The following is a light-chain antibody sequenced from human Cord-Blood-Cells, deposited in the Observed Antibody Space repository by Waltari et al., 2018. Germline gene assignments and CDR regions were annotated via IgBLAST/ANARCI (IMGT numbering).Light chain of an antibody. V-gene: IGLV2-14*01. J-gene: IGLJ1*01. CDR1: SSDVGGYNY. Sequence: QSALTQPASVSGSPGQSITISCTGTSSDVGGYNYVSWYQQHPGKAPTLMIYDVRNRPSGVSNRFSGSKSGNTASLTISGLQAEDEADYYCSSYTSSSTLAYVFGTGTKVTVL. CDR3: SSYTSSSTLAYV. CDR2: DVR.